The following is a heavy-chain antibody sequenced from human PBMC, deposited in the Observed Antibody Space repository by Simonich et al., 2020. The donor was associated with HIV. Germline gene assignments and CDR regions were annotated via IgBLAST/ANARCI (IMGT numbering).Heavy chain of an antibody. D-gene: IGHD6-19*01. CDR3: ARPSAVAAGGLDAFDI. V-gene: IGHV5-51*01. J-gene: IGHJ3*02. CDR1: GYSFTSYW. CDR2: SYPGDSDT. Sequence: EVQLVQSGAEVKKPGESLKISCKGSGYSFTSYWIGWVRQMPGKGLEWMGISYPGDSDTRYSPSFQGQVTMSADKSNSTAYLQWSSLKASDTAMYYCARPSAVAAGGLDAFDIWGQGTMVTVSS.